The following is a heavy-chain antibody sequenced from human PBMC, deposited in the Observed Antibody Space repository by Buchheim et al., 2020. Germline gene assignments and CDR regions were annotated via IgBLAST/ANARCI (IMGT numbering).Heavy chain of an antibody. CDR2: INHSGST. Sequence: QVQLQQWGAGLLKPSETLSLTCAVYGGSFSGYYWSWIRQPPGKGLEWIGEINHSGSTNYNPSLKSRVTISVDTSKNQFSLKLSSVTAADTAVYYCARASGAGRDGYNYTRGHLMSYFDYWGQGTL. CDR3: ARASGAGRDGYNYTRGHLMSYFDY. CDR1: GGSFSGYY. D-gene: IGHD5-24*01. V-gene: IGHV4-34*01. J-gene: IGHJ4*02.